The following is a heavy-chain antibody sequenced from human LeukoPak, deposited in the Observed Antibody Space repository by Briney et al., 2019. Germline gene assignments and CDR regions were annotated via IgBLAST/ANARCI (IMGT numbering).Heavy chain of an antibody. Sequence: SQTLSLTCTVSGGSISSGGYYWSWIRQHPGKGLEWIGYIYYSGSTNYNPSLKSRVTISVDTSKNQFSLKLSSVTAADTAVYYCARGFYYGSGSYYNRPYYYYYGMDVWGQGTTVTVSS. CDR3: ARGFYYGSGSYYNRPYYYYYGMDV. CDR1: GGSISSGGYY. D-gene: IGHD3-10*01. V-gene: IGHV4-31*03. CDR2: IYYSGST. J-gene: IGHJ6*02.